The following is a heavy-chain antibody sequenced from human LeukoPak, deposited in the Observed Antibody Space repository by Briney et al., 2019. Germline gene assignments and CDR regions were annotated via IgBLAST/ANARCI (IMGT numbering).Heavy chain of an antibody. Sequence: PGGSLRLSCVASGVTFSSYGMHCVCQAPGKGLEWVAVISNDGSNKYYADSVKGRFTISRDNSKNTLYLQMNSLRAEDTAVYYCAKGRGAFDIWGQGTMVTVSS. J-gene: IGHJ3*02. D-gene: IGHD3-10*01. CDR2: ISNDGSNK. CDR3: AKGRGAFDI. CDR1: GVTFSSYG. V-gene: IGHV3-30*18.